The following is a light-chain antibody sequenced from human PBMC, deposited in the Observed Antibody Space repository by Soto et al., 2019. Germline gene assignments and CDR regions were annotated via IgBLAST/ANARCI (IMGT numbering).Light chain of an antibody. CDR1: QAISAW. J-gene: IGKJ4*01. Sequence: DIQMTQSPSSVSASVGDRVTITCRAGQAISAWLAWYQQKPGKAPKLLIYATSTLQVGVPSRFSGGTSGTEFTLTINSLQPEDFATYYCQQAKISLVTFGGGTKVE. V-gene: IGKV1-12*01. CDR2: ATS. CDR3: QQAKISLVT.